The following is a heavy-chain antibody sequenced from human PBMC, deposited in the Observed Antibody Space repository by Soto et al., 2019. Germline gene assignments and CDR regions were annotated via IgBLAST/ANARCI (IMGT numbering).Heavy chain of an antibody. CDR3: ARVLLRYFDWDPAAIFDY. CDR2: IKQDGSEK. J-gene: IGHJ4*02. CDR1: GFTFSSYW. D-gene: IGHD3-9*01. Sequence: EVQLVESGGGLVQPGGSLRLSCAASGFTFSSYWMSWVRQAPGKGLEWVANIKQDGSEKYYVDSVKGRFTISRDNAKNSLYLQMNSLRAEDTAVYYCARVLLRYFDWDPAAIFDYWGQGTLVTVSS. V-gene: IGHV3-7*03.